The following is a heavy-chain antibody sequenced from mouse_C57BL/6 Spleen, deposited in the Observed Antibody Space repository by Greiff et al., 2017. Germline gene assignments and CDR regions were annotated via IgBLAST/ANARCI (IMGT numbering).Heavy chain of an antibody. Sequence: EVQLQQSGAELVRPGSSVKMSCKTSGSTFPSYGITWVKQRPGQGLEWIGYISIGNGYTEYNEKFKGKATMTSDTSTSTAYMQLSSLTAEDSAIYFCARTPPTLVGGDYWGQGTTLTVSS. CDR2: ISIGNGYT. CDR3: ARTPPTLVGGDY. D-gene: IGHD1-1*01. V-gene: IGHV1-58*01. CDR1: GSTFPSYG. J-gene: IGHJ2*01.